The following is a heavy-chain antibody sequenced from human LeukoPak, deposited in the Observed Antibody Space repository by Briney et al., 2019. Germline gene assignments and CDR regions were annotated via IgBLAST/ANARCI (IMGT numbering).Heavy chain of an antibody. CDR1: GGSFSGYY. J-gene: IGHJ4*02. Sequence: SETLSLTCAVYGGSFSGYYWSWIRQPPGKGLEWIGEINHSGSTNYNPSLKSRVTISVDTSKNQFSLKLSSVTAADTAVYYCARGSAYYDSSGYTALWGYWGQGTLVTVSS. CDR2: INHSGST. V-gene: IGHV4-34*01. D-gene: IGHD3-22*01. CDR3: ARGSAYYDSSGYTALWGY.